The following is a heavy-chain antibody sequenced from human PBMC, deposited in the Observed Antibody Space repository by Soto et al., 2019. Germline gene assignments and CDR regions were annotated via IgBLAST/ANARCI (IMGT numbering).Heavy chain of an antibody. CDR3: ARDGRCSSTSCYKGQTYYYYAKDV. V-gene: IGHV1-69*13. CDR1: GGTFSSYA. Sequence: SVKVSCKASGGTFSSYAISWVRQAPGQGLEWMGGIIPIFGTANYAQKFQGRVTITADESTSTAYMELSSLRSEDTAVYYCARDGRCSSTSCYKGQTYYYYAKDVWGPAPKVTLSS. J-gene: IGHJ6*02. D-gene: IGHD2-2*02. CDR2: IIPIFGTA.